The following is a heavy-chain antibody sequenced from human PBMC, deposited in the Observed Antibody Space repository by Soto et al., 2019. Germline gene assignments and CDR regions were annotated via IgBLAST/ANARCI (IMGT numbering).Heavy chain of an antibody. CDR1: GGTFRNYA. CDR3: DRRFIQDNGGNHDSFDI. Sequence: QVQLVQSGAEVKKPGSSVKVSCKASGGTFRNYAFSWVRQAPGQGLEWMGEVIPIFGTTPYAQKFQGRVTINAAESTNTAYMELSSLRSEDTAGYYWDRRFIQDNGGNHDSFDIWGQGTMVTVSS. J-gene: IGHJ3*02. V-gene: IGHV1-69*01. D-gene: IGHD4-17*01. CDR2: VIPIFGTT.